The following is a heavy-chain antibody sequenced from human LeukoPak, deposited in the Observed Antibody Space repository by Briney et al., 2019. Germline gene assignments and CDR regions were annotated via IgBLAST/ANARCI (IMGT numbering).Heavy chain of an antibody. CDR2: IIPIFGTA. D-gene: IGHD2-2*02. V-gene: IGHV1-69*13. J-gene: IGHJ4*02. CDR3: ARAPIIGYCSSTSCYTAKDY. Sequence: ASVKVSCKASGYTFTDYYTHWVRQAPGQGLEWMGRIIPIFGTANYAQKFQSRVTITADESTSTAYMELSSLRSEDTAVYYCARAPIIGYCSSTSCYTAKDYWGQGTLVTVSS. CDR1: GYTFTDYY.